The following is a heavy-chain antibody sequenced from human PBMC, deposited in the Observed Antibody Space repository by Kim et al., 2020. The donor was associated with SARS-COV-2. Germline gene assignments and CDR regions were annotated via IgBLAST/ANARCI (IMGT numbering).Heavy chain of an antibody. V-gene: IGHV1-24*01. CDR2: FDPEDGET. CDR1: GYTLTELS. CDR3: ATSFSITSCNWFDP. D-gene: IGHD2-2*01. J-gene: IGHJ5*02. Sequence: ASVKVSCKVSGYTLTELSMHWVRQAPGKGLEWMGGFDPEDGETIYAQKFQGRVTMTEDTSTDTAYMELSSLRSEDTAVYYCATSFSITSCNWFDPWGQGTLVTVSS.